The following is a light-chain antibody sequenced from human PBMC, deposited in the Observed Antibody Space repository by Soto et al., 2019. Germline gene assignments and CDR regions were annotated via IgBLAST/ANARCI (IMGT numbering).Light chain of an antibody. CDR1: SGHSSDA. CDR2: VNSDGSH. J-gene: IGLJ3*02. V-gene: IGLV4-69*01. Sequence: QPVLTQSPSASASLGASVKLTCTLSSGHSSDAIAWHQQQPDKGPRYLMKVNSDGSHSKGDGIPDRFSGSSSGAERYLTISSLQSEDETDYYCQTWSTGIQVFGGGTKLTVL. CDR3: QTWSTGIQV.